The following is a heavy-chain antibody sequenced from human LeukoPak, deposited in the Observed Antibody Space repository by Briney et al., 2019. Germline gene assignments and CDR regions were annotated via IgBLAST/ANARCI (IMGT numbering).Heavy chain of an antibody. CDR3: AKAWYSGSFLPYYFDY. D-gene: IGHD1-26*01. V-gene: IGHV3-23*01. CDR1: GFTFSSYA. J-gene: IGHJ4*02. Sequence: GGSLRLSCAASGFTFSSYAMSWVRQAPGKGLEWVSTSGSGGSGSTYYADSVRGRFTISRDNSKNTLYLQMNSLRVEDTALYYCAKAWYSGSFLPYYFDYWGQGTLVTVSS. CDR2: SGSGGSGST.